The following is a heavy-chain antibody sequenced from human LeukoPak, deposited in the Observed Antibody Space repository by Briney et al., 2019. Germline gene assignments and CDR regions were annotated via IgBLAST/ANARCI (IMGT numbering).Heavy chain of an antibody. D-gene: IGHD3-9*01. V-gene: IGHV1-18*01. CDR2: ITAYNGNT. CDR3: ARVNYDIVTGHYIPHRFDI. J-gene: IGHJ3*02. Sequence: ASVKVSCKTSRYTFINYGISWVRQAPGQGREWMGWITAYNGNTKYAQKLQDRVTMTTDTSTSTAYMELRSLRCDDTAVYYCARVNYDIVTGHYIPHRFDIWGQGTMVSVSS. CDR1: RYTFINYG.